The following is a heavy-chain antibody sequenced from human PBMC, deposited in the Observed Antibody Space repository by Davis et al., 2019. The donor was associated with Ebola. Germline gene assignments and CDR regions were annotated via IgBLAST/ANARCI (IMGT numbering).Heavy chain of an antibody. Sequence: GESLKISCAASGFTFSSYAMHWVRQAPGKGLEWVAVISYDGSNKYYADSVKGRFTISRDNSKNTLYLQMNSLRAEDTAVYYCAREKNDFWSGYYSYYYGMDVWGQGTTVTVSS. D-gene: IGHD3-3*01. V-gene: IGHV3-30-3*01. J-gene: IGHJ6*02. CDR3: AREKNDFWSGYYSYYYGMDV. CDR2: ISYDGSNK. CDR1: GFTFSSYA.